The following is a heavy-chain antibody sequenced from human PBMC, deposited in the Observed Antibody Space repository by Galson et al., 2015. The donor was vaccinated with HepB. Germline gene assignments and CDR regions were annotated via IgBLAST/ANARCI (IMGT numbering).Heavy chain of an antibody. CDR3: ARDRGYDFSWWFDP. Sequence: SVKVSCKASGGTFGSYAISWVRQAPGQGLEWMGGIIPIFGTANYAQKFQGRVTITADESTSTAYMELSSLRSEDTAVYYCARDRGYDFSWWFDPWGQGTLVTVSS. V-gene: IGHV1-69*13. CDR2: IIPIFGTA. CDR1: GGTFGSYA. J-gene: IGHJ5*02. D-gene: IGHD3-3*01.